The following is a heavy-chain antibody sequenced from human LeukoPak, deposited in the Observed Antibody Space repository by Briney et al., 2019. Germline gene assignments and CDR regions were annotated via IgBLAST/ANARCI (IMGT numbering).Heavy chain of an antibody. CDR2: IYSDNT. V-gene: IGHV3-53*01. CDR1: GFTVSSNS. Sequence: GGSLRLSCAVSGFTVSSNSMSWVRQAPGKGLEWVSFIYSDNTQYSDSVKGRFTISRDNSKNTLYLQMNSLRAEDTAVYYCARRAGAYSHPYDYWGQGTLVTVSS. J-gene: IGHJ4*02. D-gene: IGHD4/OR15-4a*01. CDR3: ARRAGAYSHPYDY.